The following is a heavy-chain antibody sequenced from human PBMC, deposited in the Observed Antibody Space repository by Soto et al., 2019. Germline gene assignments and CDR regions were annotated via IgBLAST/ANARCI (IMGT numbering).Heavy chain of an antibody. CDR3: ARDPGASSGWYSFDYYGMEV. CDR1: GFTLSSYT. Sequence: GGALRLYCAASGFTLSSYTMHWVRQAPGKELEWVAVISYDGSNKYYADSVKGRFIISRDNSKNTLYLQMNSLRAEDTAVYYCARDPGASSGWYSFDYYGMEVWGTGSTVTVS. V-gene: IGHV3-30-3*01. J-gene: IGHJ6*04. D-gene: IGHD6-19*01. CDR2: ISYDGSNK.